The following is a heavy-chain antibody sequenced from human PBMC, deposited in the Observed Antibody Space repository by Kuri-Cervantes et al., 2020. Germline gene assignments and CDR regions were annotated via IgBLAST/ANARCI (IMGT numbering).Heavy chain of an antibody. V-gene: IGHV3-74*01. Sequence: GESLKISCAASGFTFSSYWMHWVRQAPGKGLVWVSRINSDGSSTNYADSVKGRFTISRDNTKNTLYLQMNGLRAEDTAVYYCARVELSPYYYYYYGMDVWGQGTTVTVSS. D-gene: IGHD1-26*01. CDR2: INSDGSST. CDR3: ARVELSPYYYYYYGMDV. CDR1: GFTFSSYW. J-gene: IGHJ6*02.